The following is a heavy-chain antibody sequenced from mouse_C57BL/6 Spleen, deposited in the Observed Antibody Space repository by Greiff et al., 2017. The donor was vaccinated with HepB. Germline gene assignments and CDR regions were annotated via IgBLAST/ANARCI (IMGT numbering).Heavy chain of an antibody. V-gene: IGHV5-16*01. Sequence: EVKLVESEGGLVQPGSSMKLSCTASVFTFSDYYMAWVRQVPEKGLEWVANINYDGSSTYYLDSLKSRFIISRDNAKNILYLQMSSLKSEDTATYYCARGGGFPFAYWGQGTLVTVSA. CDR1: VFTFSDYY. CDR3: ARGGGFPFAY. CDR2: INYDGSST. J-gene: IGHJ3*01.